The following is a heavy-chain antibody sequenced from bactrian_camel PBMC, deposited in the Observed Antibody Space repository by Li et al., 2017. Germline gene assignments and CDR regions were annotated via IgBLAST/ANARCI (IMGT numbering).Heavy chain of an antibody. CDR2: IDSDGLS. CDR3: ATDDVRCGLRGVRFFGY. CDR1: GFTYSAYF. J-gene: IGHJ6*01. D-gene: IGHD6*01. Sequence: QLVESGGGSVQPGGSLKLSCKISGFTYSAYFMAWFRQAPGKKREGVAVIDSDGLSNYAESVKGRFTISLNNAKNTLYLQMNSLEPEDTAMYYCATDDVRCGLRGVRFFGYWGQGTQVTVS. V-gene: IGHV3S10*01.